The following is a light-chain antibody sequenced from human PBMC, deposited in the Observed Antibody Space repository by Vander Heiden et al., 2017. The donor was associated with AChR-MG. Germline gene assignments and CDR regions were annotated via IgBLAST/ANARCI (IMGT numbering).Light chain of an antibody. J-gene: IGKJ4*01. CDR1: QGISSA. CDR3: QQCKSDPHELT. CDR2: DAS. Sequence: AIQLTQSPSSPSASVGERVTIPCRASQGISSALAWYQQKPGKAPKLLIYDASSLERGVPSMFSGSGSGTDFTLTISSVQPEDLATYYCQQCKSDPHELTFGGGTKVEIK. V-gene: IGKV1-13*02.